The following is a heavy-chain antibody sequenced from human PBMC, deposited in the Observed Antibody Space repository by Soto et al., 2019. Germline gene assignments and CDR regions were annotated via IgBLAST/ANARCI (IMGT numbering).Heavy chain of an antibody. CDR2: ISGSGGTS. Sequence: VGSLRLSCAAFGFTFSSYAMSWVRQAPGKGLEWVSSISGSGGTSYYADSVKGRFTLSRDNSKNTLYLQMNSLRAEDTAVYYCAKGGYYYDTSGPTFEYWGQGTLVTVSS. CDR3: AKGGYYYDTSGPTFEY. V-gene: IGHV3-23*01. J-gene: IGHJ4*02. CDR1: GFTFSSYA. D-gene: IGHD3-22*01.